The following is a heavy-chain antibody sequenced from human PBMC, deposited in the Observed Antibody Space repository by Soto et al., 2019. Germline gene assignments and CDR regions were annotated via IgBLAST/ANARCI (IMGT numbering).Heavy chain of an antibody. D-gene: IGHD4-17*01. J-gene: IGHJ4*02. CDR2: ISYDGSNK. CDR1: GFTFSSYG. CDR3: AKLPQGYGVDFDY. V-gene: IGHV3-30*18. Sequence: QVPLVESGGGVVQPGRSLRLSCAASGFTFSSYGMHWVRQAPGKGLEWVAVISYDGSNKYYADSVKGRFTISRDNSKNTLYLQMNSLRAEDTAVYYCAKLPQGYGVDFDYWGQGTLVTVSS.